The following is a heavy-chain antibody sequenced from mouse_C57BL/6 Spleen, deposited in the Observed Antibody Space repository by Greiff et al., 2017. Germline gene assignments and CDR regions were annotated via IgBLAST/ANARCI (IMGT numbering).Heavy chain of an antibody. CDR3: ASDANSPFDD. J-gene: IGHJ2*01. CDR2: ISSGSSTI. CDR1: GFTFSDYG. D-gene: IGHD2-1*01. V-gene: IGHV5-17*01. Sequence: EVKLQESGGGLVKPGGSLKLSCAASGFTFSDYGMHWVRQAPEKGLEWVAYISSGSSTIYYADTVKGRFTISRDNAKNTLFLQMTSLRSEDTAMYYCASDANSPFDDWGQGTTLTVSS.